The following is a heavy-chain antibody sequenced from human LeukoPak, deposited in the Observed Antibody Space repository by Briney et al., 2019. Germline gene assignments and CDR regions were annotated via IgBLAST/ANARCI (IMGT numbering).Heavy chain of an antibody. V-gene: IGHV4-39*01. D-gene: IGHD1-1*01. J-gene: IGHJ4*02. CDR1: GGSISSGGSF. CDR2: ISYTGST. Sequence: SETLSLTCNVSGGSISSGGSFWGWIRQPPGEGLEWIGSISYTGSTFYNPSLMSRVSISVDTSKNLFSLKLNSVTAADTAVYFCAKLVQLYFTNTHDYWGQGTLVTVSS. CDR3: AKLVQLYFTNTHDY.